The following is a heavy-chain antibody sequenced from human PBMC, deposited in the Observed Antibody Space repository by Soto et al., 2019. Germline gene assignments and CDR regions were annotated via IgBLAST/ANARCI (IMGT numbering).Heavy chain of an antibody. CDR3: AHVYSSSGYYYYGMDV. J-gene: IGHJ6*02. CDR1: GFSLSTSGVG. CDR2: IYWNDDK. D-gene: IGHD6-6*01. V-gene: IGHV2-5*01. Sequence: SGPTLVNPTQTLTLTCTFSGFSLSTSGVGVGWIRQPPGKALEWLALIYWNDDKCYSPSLKSRLTITKDTSKNQVVLTMTNMDPVDTATYYCAHVYSSSGYYYYGMDVWGQGTTVTVSS.